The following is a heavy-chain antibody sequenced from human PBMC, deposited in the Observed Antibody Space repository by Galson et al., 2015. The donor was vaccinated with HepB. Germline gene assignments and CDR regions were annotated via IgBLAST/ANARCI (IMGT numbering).Heavy chain of an antibody. V-gene: IGHV4-39*01. CDR2: MYDSGST. CDR1: GGSISSASYF. CDR3: ARSSPWLQSTFDY. J-gene: IGHJ4*02. Sequence: LSLTCTVSGGSISSASYFWGWVRQPPGKGLEWIGSMYDSGSTYYNPSLKSRVTISVDTSKNQFSLKLNSVTAADTATYYCARSSPWLQSTFDYWGQGTLLTVSS. D-gene: IGHD5-24*01.